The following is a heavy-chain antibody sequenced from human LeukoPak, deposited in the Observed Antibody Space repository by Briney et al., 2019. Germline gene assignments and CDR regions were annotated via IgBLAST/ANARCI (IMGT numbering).Heavy chain of an antibody. D-gene: IGHD4-17*01. CDR1: GGSISSYY. CDR2: IYYSGST. CDR3: ARVRYGDCFDY. J-gene: IGHJ4*02. Sequence: PSETLSLTCTVSGGSISSYYWSWIRQPPGKGPEWIGYIYYSGSTNYNPSLKSRVTISVDTSKNQFSLKLSSVTAADTAVYYCARVRYGDCFDYWGQGTLVTVSS. V-gene: IGHV4-59*01.